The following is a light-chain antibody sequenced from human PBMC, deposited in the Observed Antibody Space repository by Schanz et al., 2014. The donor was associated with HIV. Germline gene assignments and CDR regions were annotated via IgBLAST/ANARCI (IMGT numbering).Light chain of an antibody. CDR1: QAINNY. V-gene: IGKV1-27*01. CDR3: QQSNTFPYT. J-gene: IGKJ2*01. Sequence: DIQMTQFPSTLSASVGDRVTITCRASQAINNYLAWYQQKPGAVPKLLIYGASSLQSGVPGRFSGSGSGTDFTLTISSLQPDDSATYYCQQSNTFPYTFGQGTKLEIK. CDR2: GAS.